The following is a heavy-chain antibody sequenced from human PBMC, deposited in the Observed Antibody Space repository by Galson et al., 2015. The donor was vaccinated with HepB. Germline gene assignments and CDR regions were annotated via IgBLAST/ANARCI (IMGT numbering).Heavy chain of an antibody. J-gene: IGHJ4*02. V-gene: IGHV1-69*04. D-gene: IGHD4-17*01. CDR2: IIPILGIA. CDR3: ARDPPITDRTTVFNGPSNHIDY. Sequence: SVKVSCKASGGTFSSYTISWVRQAPGQGLEWMGRIIPILGIANYAQKFQGRVTITADKSTSTAYMELSSLRSEDTAVYYCARDPPITDRTTVFNGPSNHIDYWGQGTLVTVSS. CDR1: GGTFSSYT.